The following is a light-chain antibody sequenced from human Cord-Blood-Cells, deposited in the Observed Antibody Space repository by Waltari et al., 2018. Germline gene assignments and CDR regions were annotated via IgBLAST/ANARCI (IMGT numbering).Light chain of an antibody. Sequence: DIVMTQSPDSLAVSLGERGTINCKHSQSVLYSSNNKNYLAWYQQKPGHPPKLLIYWASTRESGVPDRFSGSGSGTDFTLTISSLQAEDVAVYYCQQYYSTPYSFGQGTKLEIK. CDR1: QSVLYSSNNKNY. CDR3: QQYYSTPYS. V-gene: IGKV4-1*01. J-gene: IGKJ2*03. CDR2: WAS.